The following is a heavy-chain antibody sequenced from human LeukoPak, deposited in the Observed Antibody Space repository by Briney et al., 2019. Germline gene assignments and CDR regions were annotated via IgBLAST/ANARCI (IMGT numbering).Heavy chain of an antibody. CDR3: ARRAMGYGSGPISHWYFDL. V-gene: IGHV3-23*01. D-gene: IGHD3-10*01. Sequence: GGSLRLSCAASGFTFSSYAMSWVRQAPGKGLEWVSAISGSGGSTYYADSVKGRFTISRDNAKNSLYLQMNSLRAEDTAVYYCARRAMGYGSGPISHWYFDLWGRGTLVTVSS. CDR2: ISGSGGST. CDR1: GFTFSSYA. J-gene: IGHJ2*01.